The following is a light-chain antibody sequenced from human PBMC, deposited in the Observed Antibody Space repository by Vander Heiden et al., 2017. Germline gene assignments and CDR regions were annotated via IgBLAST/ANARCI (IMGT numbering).Light chain of an antibody. J-gene: IGKJ1*01. Sequence: DIQFTQSPSTLSASVGDRVTITCRASQSISSWLAWYQQKPGKAPKLLIYKASSFESGVPSRISGSGAGTEFTLTISSLQPDDAATYSCQQYNSNSETFGQGTRVEIK. V-gene: IGKV1-5*03. CDR1: QSISSW. CDR3: QQYNSNSET. CDR2: KAS.